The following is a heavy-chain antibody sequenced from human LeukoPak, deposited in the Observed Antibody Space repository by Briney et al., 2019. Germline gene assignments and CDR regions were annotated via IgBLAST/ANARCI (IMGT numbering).Heavy chain of an antibody. D-gene: IGHD5-12*01. CDR1: GFTFNNYG. CDR2: IRYDGSNK. J-gene: IGHJ6*03. CDR3: AKGGGYEAQYYYYYLDV. Sequence: GSLRLSCAASGFTFNNYGMHWVRQAPGKGLEWVAFIRYDGSNKYYADSVKGRFTISRDNSKNTLYLQMKSLRAEDTAVYYCAKGGGYEAQYYYYYLDVWGKGTTVTISS. V-gene: IGHV3-30*02.